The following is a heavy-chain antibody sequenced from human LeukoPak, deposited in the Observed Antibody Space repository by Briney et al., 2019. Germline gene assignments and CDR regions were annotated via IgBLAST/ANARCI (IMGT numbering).Heavy chain of an antibody. CDR1: GYTFTSYG. CDR2: ISGDNGDT. J-gene: IGHJ4*02. Sequence: ASVKVSCKASGYTFTSYGISWVRQAPGQGLEWMGWISGDNGDTNYAQKLQGRVTMTTDTSTSTAYMELRSLRYDDPAVYYCARDRYGVRSGSCDYWGQGTLVTVSS. D-gene: IGHD1-26*01. CDR3: ARDRYGVRSGSCDY. V-gene: IGHV1-18*01.